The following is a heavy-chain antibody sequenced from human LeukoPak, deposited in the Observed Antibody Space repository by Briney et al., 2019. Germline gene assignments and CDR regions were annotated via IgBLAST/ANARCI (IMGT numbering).Heavy chain of an antibody. D-gene: IGHD3-22*01. Sequence: PGGSLRLSCAASGFTFSSYGMSWVRQAPGKGLEWVSFIGPSADRTSNADSVEGRFTISRDNPRNTLYLQMNSLRDEDTAVYYCAIMHGYYDGSGYWVQWGQGTLVTVSS. CDR3: AIMHGYYDGSGYWVQ. V-gene: IGHV3-23*01. J-gene: IGHJ4*02. CDR2: IGPSADRT. CDR1: GFTFSSYG.